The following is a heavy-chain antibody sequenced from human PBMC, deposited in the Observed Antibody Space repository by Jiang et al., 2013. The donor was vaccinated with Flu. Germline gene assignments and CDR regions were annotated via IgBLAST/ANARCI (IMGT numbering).Heavy chain of an antibody. CDR2: TYYRSKWYN. V-gene: IGHV6-1*01. CDR1: GDSVSSNSAA. D-gene: IGHD3-10*01. J-gene: IGHJ3*02. CDR3: ARGRDSAFDI. Sequence: AISGDSVSSNSAAWNWVRQSPSRGLEWLGRTYYRSKWYNDYVVSVKGRITINPDTSKNQFSLQLNSVTPEDTAVYYCARGRDSAFDIWGQGTVVTVSS.